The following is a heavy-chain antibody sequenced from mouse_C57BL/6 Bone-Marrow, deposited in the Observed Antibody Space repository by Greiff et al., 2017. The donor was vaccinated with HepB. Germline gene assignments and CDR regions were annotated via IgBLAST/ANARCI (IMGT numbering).Heavy chain of an antibody. J-gene: IGHJ4*01. D-gene: IGHD1-1*01. Sequence: EVQLQQSGPELVKPGASVKISCKASGYTFTDYYMNWVKPSHGKSLEWIGDINPNNGGTSYNQKFKGKVTLTVDKSSSTAYMERRSLTSEDSAVYYWARKGLITTVVAPYYYAMDYWGQGTSVTVSS. CDR2: INPNNGGT. CDR3: ARKGLITTVVAPYYYAMDY. V-gene: IGHV1-26*01. CDR1: GYTFTDYY.